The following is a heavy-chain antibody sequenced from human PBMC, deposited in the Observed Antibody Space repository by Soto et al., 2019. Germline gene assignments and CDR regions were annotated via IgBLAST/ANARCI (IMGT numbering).Heavy chain of an antibody. CDR3: ARDPTYYYDSSGHAFDI. D-gene: IGHD3-22*01. V-gene: IGHV4-59*01. CDR1: GGSISSYY. J-gene: IGHJ3*02. CDR2: IYYSWST. Sequence: QVQLQESGPGLVKPSETLSLTCTVSGGSISSYYWSWSRQPPGKGLEWIGYIYYSWSTNYNPSLTSRVTISVDTSKNQFSLKLSSVTDADTAVYYCARDPTYYYDSSGHAFDIWGQGTMVTVSS.